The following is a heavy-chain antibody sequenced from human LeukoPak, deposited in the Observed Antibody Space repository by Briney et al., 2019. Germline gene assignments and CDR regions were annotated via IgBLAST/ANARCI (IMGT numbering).Heavy chain of an antibody. CDR1: GGSFSGYY. CDR2: IYHSGST. D-gene: IGHD1-1*01. Sequence: SETLSLTCAVYGGSFSGYYWSWIRQPPGKGLEWIGSIYHSGSTYYNPSLKSRVTISVDTSKNQFSLKLSSVTAADTAVYYCARALDDFGYWGQGTLVTVSS. CDR3: ARALDDFGY. J-gene: IGHJ4*02. V-gene: IGHV4-34*01.